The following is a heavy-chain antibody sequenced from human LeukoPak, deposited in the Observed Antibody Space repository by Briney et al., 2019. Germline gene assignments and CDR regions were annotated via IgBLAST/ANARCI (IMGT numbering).Heavy chain of an antibody. J-gene: IGHJ4*02. CDR3: ARRFSSSWAYFDY. Sequence: GESLKISCKASGYTFTSYWIAWVRQMPGKGLERMGIIYPGDSDTRYNPSFQGQVTISADKSISTAHLQWSSLKASDTAMYYCARRFSSSWAYFDYWGQGTLVTVSS. D-gene: IGHD6-13*01. V-gene: IGHV5-51*01. CDR2: IYPGDSDT. CDR1: GYTFTSYW.